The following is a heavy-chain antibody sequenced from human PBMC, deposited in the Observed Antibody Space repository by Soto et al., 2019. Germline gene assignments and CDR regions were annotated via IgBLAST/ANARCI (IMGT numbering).Heavy chain of an antibody. CDR3: AHTKDSSGFLTS. J-gene: IGHJ5*02. Sequence: PSLVNPTQTLTLTCSFSGFSLSVYGVRVIWFRQPPGETLEWLALIHWNDDKRYSPYLKSRLTITKDTSKNQVVLTLTNLDPLDTGTYFCAHTKDSSGFLTSWGQGILVTVSS. CDR1: GFSLSVYGVR. D-gene: IGHD3-22*01. V-gene: IGHV2-5*01. CDR2: IHWNDDK.